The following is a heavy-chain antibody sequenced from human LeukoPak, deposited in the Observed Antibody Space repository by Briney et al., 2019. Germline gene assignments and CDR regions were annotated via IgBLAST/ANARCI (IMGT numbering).Heavy chain of an antibody. D-gene: IGHD5-24*01. J-gene: IGHJ4*02. V-gene: IGHV4-39*01. CDR2: IYYSGST. Sequence: PSETLSLTCTVSGGSISSSSYYWGWIRQPPGEGLEWIGSIYYSGSTYYNPSLKSRVTISVDTSKNQFSLKLSPVNAADTAGYLCAKKSYLTMATDHFDYWGQGTLVTVSS. CDR3: AKKSYLTMATDHFDY. CDR1: GGSISSSSYY.